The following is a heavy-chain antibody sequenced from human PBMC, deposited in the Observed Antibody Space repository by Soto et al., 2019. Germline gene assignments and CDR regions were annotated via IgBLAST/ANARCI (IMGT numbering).Heavy chain of an antibody. D-gene: IGHD4-17*01. CDR3: ARVNYGDYSYGMDV. CDR2: ISYTGSA. J-gene: IGHJ6*02. V-gene: IGHV4-59*01. Sequence: PSETLSLTCTVSGGSINYSYWTWIRQPPGKGLEWIGYISYTGSANYNASLKSRLTISVDTSKNQFSLKLSSVTAADTALHYCARVNYGDYSYGMDVWGQGTTVTVSS. CDR1: GGSINYSY.